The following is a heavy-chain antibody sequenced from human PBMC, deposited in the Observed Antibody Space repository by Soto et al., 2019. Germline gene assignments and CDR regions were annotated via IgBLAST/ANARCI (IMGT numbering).Heavy chain of an antibody. J-gene: IGHJ4*02. CDR1: GFTFSNAW. CDR3: TTDAPDYGDYPFDY. V-gene: IGHV3-15*01. Sequence: GGSLRLSCAASGFTFSNAWMSWVRQAPGKGLEWVGRIKSKTDGGTTDYAAPVKGRFTISRDDSKNTLYLQMNSLKTEDTAVYYCTTDAPDYGDYPFDYWGQGTLVTVSS. D-gene: IGHD4-17*01. CDR2: IKSKTDGGTT.